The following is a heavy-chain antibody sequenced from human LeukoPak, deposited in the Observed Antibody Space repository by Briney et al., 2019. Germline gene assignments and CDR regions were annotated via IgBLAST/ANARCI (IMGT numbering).Heavy chain of an antibody. J-gene: IGHJ5*02. CDR3: ARDMTDSRVEWFDP. Sequence: ASVKVSCKASGGTFSSYAISRVRQAPGQGLEWMGRIIPIFGIANYAQKFQSRVTITADKSTSTDYMELSRLRSEDTAVYYCARDMTDSRVEWFDPWGQGTLVTVSS. D-gene: IGHD2-21*02. V-gene: IGHV1-69*04. CDR1: GGTFSSYA. CDR2: IIPIFGIA.